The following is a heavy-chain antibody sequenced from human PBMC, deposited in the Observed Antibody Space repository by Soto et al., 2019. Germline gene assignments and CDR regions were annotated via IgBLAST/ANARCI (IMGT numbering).Heavy chain of an antibody. D-gene: IGHD3-3*01. CDR3: ARRYDFWSGSFDI. CDR1: GFTFSSYS. V-gene: IGHV3-21*01. Sequence: GGSLRLSCAASGFTFSSYSMNWVRQAPGKGLEWVSSTSSSSSYIYYADSVKGRFTISRDNAKNSLYLQMNSLRAEDTAVYYCARRYDFWSGSFDIWGQGTMVTVSS. CDR2: TSSSSSYI. J-gene: IGHJ3*02.